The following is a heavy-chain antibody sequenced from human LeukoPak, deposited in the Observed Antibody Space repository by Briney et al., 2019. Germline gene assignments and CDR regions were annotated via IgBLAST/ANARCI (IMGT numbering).Heavy chain of an antibody. Sequence: ASVKVSCKASGYTFTSYYMHWVRQAPGQGLEWMGIINPSGGSTSYAQKFQGRVTMTRDTSTSTVYMELSSLRSEDTAVYYCAREAHGNDIVVVPAAISYYYGMDVWGQGTTVTVSS. CDR1: GYTFTSYY. J-gene: IGHJ6*02. CDR3: AREAHGNDIVVVPAAISYYYGMDV. CDR2: INPSGGST. D-gene: IGHD2-2*02. V-gene: IGHV1-46*01.